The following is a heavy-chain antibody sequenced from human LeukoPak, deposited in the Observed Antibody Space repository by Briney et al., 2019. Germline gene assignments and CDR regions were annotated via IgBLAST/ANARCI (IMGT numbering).Heavy chain of an antibody. CDR3: ARRAYYYYYYYMDV. J-gene: IGHJ6*03. CDR2: ISSSGSTI. V-gene: IGHV3-48*03. CDR1: GFTFSSYE. Sequence: GGSLRLSCAASGFTFSSYEMNWVRQAPGKGLEWVSYISSSGSTIYYADSMKGRFTISRDNAKNSLYLQMNSLRAEDTAVYYCARRAYYYYYYYMDVWGKGTTVTISS.